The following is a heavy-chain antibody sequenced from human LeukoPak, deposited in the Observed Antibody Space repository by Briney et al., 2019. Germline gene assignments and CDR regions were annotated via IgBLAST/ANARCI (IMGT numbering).Heavy chain of an antibody. D-gene: IGHD5-18*01. CDR2: ISGPGSST. CDR1: GFTFSNYA. Sequence: GGSLRLSCAASGFTFSNYAMSWVRQAPGKGLEWVSTISGPGSSTYSADSVKGRFTISRDNAKNSLYLQMNSLRAEDTAVYYCASSPGFVDTAMVTSFFHDYWGQGTLVTVSS. CDR3: ASSPGFVDTAMVTSFFHDY. V-gene: IGHV3-23*01. J-gene: IGHJ4*02.